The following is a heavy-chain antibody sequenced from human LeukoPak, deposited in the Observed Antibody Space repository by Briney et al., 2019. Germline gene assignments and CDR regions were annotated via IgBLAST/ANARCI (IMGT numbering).Heavy chain of an antibody. CDR1: GGSVSSGGYS. CDR2: IYHSGST. CDR3: AGEGGSSWHSLSELYYFDY. D-gene: IGHD6-13*01. Sequence: KSSETLSLTCTVSGGSVSSGGYSWSWIRQPPGKGLEWIGYIYHSGSTYYNPSLKSRVTISVGRSKNQFSLKLSSVTAADTAVYYCAGEGGSSWHSLSELYYFDYWGQGTLVTVSS. J-gene: IGHJ4*02. V-gene: IGHV4-30-2*01.